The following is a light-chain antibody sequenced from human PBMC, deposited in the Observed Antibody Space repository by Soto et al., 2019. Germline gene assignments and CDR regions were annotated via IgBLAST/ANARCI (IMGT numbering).Light chain of an antibody. CDR2: GAS. CDR3: QHYDGSPPWA. V-gene: IGKV3-20*01. CDR1: QSVSTY. Sequence: VLTQSPVTLSLSPGDRATLSCRASQSVSTYLAWYRQKPGQPPRLLIYGASNRASGIPDRFTGSGSGTDFALTISRLEPADFAVYWCQHYDGSPPWAFGPGTKVE. J-gene: IGKJ1*01.